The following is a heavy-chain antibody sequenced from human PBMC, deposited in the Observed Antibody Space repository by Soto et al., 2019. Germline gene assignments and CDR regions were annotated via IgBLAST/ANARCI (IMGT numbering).Heavy chain of an antibody. CDR3: AREGLYDSRHSD. V-gene: IGHV4-30-2*01. J-gene: IGHJ4*02. CDR1: GGSISSGGYS. CDR2: IYHSGST. D-gene: IGHD3-22*01. Sequence: SETLSLTCAVSGGSISSGGYSWSWIRQPPGKGLEWIGYIYHSGSTYYNPSLKSRVTISVDRSKNQFSLKLSSVTAADTAVYYCAREGLYDSRHSDWGQGTLVTVSS.